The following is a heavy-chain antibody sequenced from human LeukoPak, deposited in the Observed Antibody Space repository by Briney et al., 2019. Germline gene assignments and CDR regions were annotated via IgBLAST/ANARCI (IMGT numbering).Heavy chain of an antibody. D-gene: IGHD6-13*01. V-gene: IGHV4-39*07. CDR3: ARDPSIAAAGEFDY. CDR2: IYYSGST. CDR1: GGSISSSSYY. Sequence: PSETLSLTCTVSGGSISSSSYYWGWIRQPPGKGLEWIGSIYYSGSTYYNPSLKSRVTISVDTSKNQFSLKLSSVTAADTAVYYCARDPSIAAAGEFDYWGQGTLVTVSS. J-gene: IGHJ4*02.